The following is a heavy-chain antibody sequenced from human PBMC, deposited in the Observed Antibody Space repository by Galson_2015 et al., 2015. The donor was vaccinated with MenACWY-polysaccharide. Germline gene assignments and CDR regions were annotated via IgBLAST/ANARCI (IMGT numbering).Heavy chain of an antibody. CDR1: GDSFSDYA. CDR2: IIPFVGTT. CDR3: ACGGDCSS. Sequence: QSGAEVKKPGPSVKVSCKASGDSFSDYAISWVRQAPGQGLEWVGRIIPFVGTTNYALRFQDRVTITAGKPTGTVYLELKSLTFEDTAMYYCACGGDCSSWGQGTLVTVAS. J-gene: IGHJ4*02. V-gene: IGHV1-69*04. D-gene: IGHD2-21*02.